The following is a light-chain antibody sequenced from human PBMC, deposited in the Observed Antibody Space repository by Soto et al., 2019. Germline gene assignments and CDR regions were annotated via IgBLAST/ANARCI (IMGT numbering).Light chain of an antibody. CDR1: QDISGR. V-gene: IGKV1D-12*01. CDR3: QQADSFPLT. Sequence: DIQMTQSPSFVSASVGDRVIITCRASQDISGRLAWYQQKPGEAPKLLIYAASRLQRGVPSRFSSSDSGTDFTLTVSDLQPEDFATYYCQQADSFPLTFGGGTKVEIK. J-gene: IGKJ4*01. CDR2: AAS.